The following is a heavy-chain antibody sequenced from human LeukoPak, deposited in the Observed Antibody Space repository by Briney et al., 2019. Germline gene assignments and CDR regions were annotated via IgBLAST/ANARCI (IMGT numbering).Heavy chain of an antibody. CDR2: MSGSGGTT. Sequence: GGSLRLSCVASGFTFSSYSMSWVRQAPGKGLEWVSAMSGSGGTTDSAASVRGRFTISRDNSRNTLYLQMNSLRAEDTAVYYCARDRWPRDTSFPDYWGQGTLVTVSS. CDR1: GFTFSSYS. D-gene: IGHD5-24*01. J-gene: IGHJ4*02. CDR3: ARDRWPRDTSFPDY. V-gene: IGHV3-23*01.